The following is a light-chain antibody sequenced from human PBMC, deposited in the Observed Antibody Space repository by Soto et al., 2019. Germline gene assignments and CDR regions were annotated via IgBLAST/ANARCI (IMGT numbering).Light chain of an antibody. CDR2: GAS. V-gene: IGKV3-20*01. CDR3: QQYSSSPVFT. J-gene: IGKJ3*01. Sequence: EIVLTQSPGTLSLSPGERATLSCRASQSVSSSYLAWYQQKPGQAPRLLIYGASSRATGIPVRFNGSGSGTDFTLTISRLEPEDFAVYYCQQYSSSPVFTFGRRTNVDIK. CDR1: QSVSSSY.